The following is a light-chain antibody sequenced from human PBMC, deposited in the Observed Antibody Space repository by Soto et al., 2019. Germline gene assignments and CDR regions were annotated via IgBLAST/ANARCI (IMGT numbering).Light chain of an antibody. CDR2: KAS. CDR1: QSISSW. Sequence: DIKMNQSPSTLSATVGDRVTITCRASQSISSWLAWYQQKPGKAPKLLIYKASSLESGVPSRFSGSGSGTEFTLTISSLQPDDFATYYCQQYNSYWTFGQGTKVDIK. CDR3: QQYNSYWT. V-gene: IGKV1-5*03. J-gene: IGKJ1*01.